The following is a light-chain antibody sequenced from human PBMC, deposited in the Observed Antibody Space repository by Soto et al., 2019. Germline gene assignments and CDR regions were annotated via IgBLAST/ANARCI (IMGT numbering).Light chain of an antibody. Sequence: QSVLTQPPSVSGAPGQRVTISCTGSSSNIGAGYHVHWYQQLPGTAPKLLIYGNSNRPSGVPDRFSGFKSGTSASLAITGLQAEDEADYYCQSYDSSLSVVVFGGGTKVTVL. CDR3: QSYDSSLSVVV. CDR1: SSNIGAGYH. J-gene: IGLJ2*01. V-gene: IGLV1-40*01. CDR2: GNS.